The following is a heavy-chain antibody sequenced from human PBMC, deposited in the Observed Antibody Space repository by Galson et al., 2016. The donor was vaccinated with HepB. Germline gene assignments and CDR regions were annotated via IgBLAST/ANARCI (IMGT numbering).Heavy chain of an antibody. CDR3: ARDRGGYCSGDTCRSLDH. D-gene: IGHD2-15*01. CDR2: ITTYNGKT. J-gene: IGHJ4*02. V-gene: IGHV1-18*01. Sequence: WMGWITTYNGKTNYAQKFQGRVTMTTDTSTTTAYMELRSLRLDDTAVYYCARDRGGYCSGDTCRSLDHWGQGTLVTVSS.